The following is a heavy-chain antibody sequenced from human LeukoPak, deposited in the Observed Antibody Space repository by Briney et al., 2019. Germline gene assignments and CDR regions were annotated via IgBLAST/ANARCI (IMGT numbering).Heavy chain of an antibody. CDR3: AGDYGDYYFDY. CDR1: NGPISDYF. CDR2: IYYSGST. J-gene: IGHJ4*02. Sequence: SETLSLTCTVSNGPISDYFWNWIRQPPGKGLEWIGSIYYSGSTSYNPSLKSRVTISVDTSKNQFSLKLSSVTAADTAVYFCAGDYGDYYFDYWGQGTLVTVSS. D-gene: IGHD4-17*01. V-gene: IGHV4-39*07.